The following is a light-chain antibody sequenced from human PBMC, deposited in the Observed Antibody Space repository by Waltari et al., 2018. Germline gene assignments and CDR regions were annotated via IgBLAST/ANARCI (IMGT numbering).Light chain of an antibody. J-gene: IGKJ5*01. Sequence: DIQMTQSPSSLSASVGDRVTLTGQASPDISNYLNWYQQKPGKAPNLLIYDASTLETGVPSTFSGSGSGTNFTFTISSLQPEDIATFYCQQYDNLPITFGQGTRLEIK. CDR1: PDISNY. CDR3: QQYDNLPIT. V-gene: IGKV1-33*01. CDR2: DAS.